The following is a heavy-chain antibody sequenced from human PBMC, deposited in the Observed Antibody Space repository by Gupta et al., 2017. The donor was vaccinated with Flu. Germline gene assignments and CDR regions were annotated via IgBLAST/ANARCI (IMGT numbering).Heavy chain of an antibody. Sequence: EVQLVESGGGLVKPGGSLRLSCSASGFSFSSYRMHWVRQAPGKGLEWVSCISPTSGYIYYADSAKGRFTVSRDNAKSSLYLHMNGLRAGDTAVYYCAREGGATLDSWGQGTLVTVSS. CDR3: AREGGATLDS. D-gene: IGHD1-26*01. J-gene: IGHJ4*02. CDR1: GFSFSSYR. CDR2: ISPTSGYI. V-gene: IGHV3-21*01.